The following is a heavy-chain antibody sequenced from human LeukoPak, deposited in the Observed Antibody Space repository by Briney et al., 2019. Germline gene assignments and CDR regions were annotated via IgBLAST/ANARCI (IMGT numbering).Heavy chain of an antibody. J-gene: IGHJ4*02. D-gene: IGHD3-16*01. Sequence: GGSLRLSCAASGFTFSNAWMSWVRQAPGKGLEWVANIKQDGSEKYYVDSVKGRFTISRDNAKNSLYLQMNSLRAEDTAVYYCARSPAGGWPLLDYWGQGTLVTVSS. V-gene: IGHV3-7*01. CDR3: ARSPAGGWPLLDY. CDR2: IKQDGSEK. CDR1: GFTFSNAW.